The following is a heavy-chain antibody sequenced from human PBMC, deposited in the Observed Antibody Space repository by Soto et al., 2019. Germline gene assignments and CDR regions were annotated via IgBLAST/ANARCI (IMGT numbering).Heavy chain of an antibody. Sequence: VGSLRLSCAASGFTFRDYYMSWIRQAPGEGLEWGSCISSSGSTIYDADSVKGRFTISRDNAKNSLYLQMNSLRAEDTAVYYCPTDQRSGILLHLSQKFDDCGQGTPV. D-gene: IGHD2-21*02. J-gene: IGHJ4*02. CDR2: ISSSGSTI. CDR1: GFTFRDYY. V-gene: IGHV3-11*01. CDR3: PTDQRSGILLHLSQKFDD.